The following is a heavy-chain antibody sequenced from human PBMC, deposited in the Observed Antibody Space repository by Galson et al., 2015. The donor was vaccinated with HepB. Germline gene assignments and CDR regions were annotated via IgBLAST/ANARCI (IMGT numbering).Heavy chain of an antibody. CDR2: ISAYNGNT. Sequence: SVKVSCKASGYTFTSYGISWVRLAPGQGLEWMGWISAYNGNTNYAQKLQGRVTMTTDTSTSTAYMELRSLRSDDTAVYYCARDQAVVVPAAMGFWGQGTLVTVSS. CDR1: GYTFTSYG. D-gene: IGHD2-2*01. J-gene: IGHJ4*02. CDR3: ARDQAVVVPAAMGF. V-gene: IGHV1-18*01.